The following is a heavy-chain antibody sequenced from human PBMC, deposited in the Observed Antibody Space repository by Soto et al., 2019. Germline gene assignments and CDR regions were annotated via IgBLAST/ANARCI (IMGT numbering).Heavy chain of an antibody. J-gene: IGHJ4*02. CDR2: IYHTGTA. V-gene: IGHV4-30-2*01. D-gene: IGHD1-26*01. Sequence: PSETLSLTCNVSGDSITTDGYSWSWIRQPPGKGLEWIGYIYHTGTAYYNPSLKSRVTLSVDRSKNQFPLSLSSMTAADTAVYYCAREARERNFDFWGQGTLVTVSS. CDR3: AREARERNFDF. CDR1: GDSITTDGYS.